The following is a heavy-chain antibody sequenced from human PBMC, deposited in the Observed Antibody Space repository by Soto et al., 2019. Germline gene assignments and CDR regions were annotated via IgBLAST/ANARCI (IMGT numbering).Heavy chain of an antibody. V-gene: IGHV3-7*01. Sequence: GGSLTLSCAASGFSFSNYWMSCVRQAEGKGQVWVANIKQDGRENYYVDSVRGRFTTCRDNSKNPYYLQMNSSRTEDTAVYYCARDHIKGSKFDYWGRGTLVTVSS. CDR1: GFSFSNYW. CDR2: IKQDGREN. D-gene: IGHD2-21*01. CDR3: ARDHIKGSKFDY. J-gene: IGHJ4*02.